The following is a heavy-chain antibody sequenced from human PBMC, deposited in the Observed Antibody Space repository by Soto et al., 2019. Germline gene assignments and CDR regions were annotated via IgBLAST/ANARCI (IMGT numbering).Heavy chain of an antibody. CDR1: GGSIGGYD. V-gene: IGHV4-59*08. D-gene: IGHD3-22*01. CDR3: ARARGLLFDS. Sequence: PSETLCLTCSVSGGSIGGYDGSWIRQPPGKGLEWIGHIYYSGSTNYNPSLKSRVTISVHTSKIQFSLKLRSVTAADTAVYFCARARGLLFDSWGQGTLVTAPQ. J-gene: IGHJ4*02. CDR2: IYYSGST.